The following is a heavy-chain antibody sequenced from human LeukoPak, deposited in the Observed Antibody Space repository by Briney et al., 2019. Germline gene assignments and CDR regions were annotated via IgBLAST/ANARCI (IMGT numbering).Heavy chain of an antibody. Sequence: GRSLRLSCAASGFTFSNAWMSWVRQAPGKGLEWVGRIKSKTDGGTTDYAAPVKGRFTISRDDSKNTLYLQMNSLKTEDTAVYYCTTAPYGDYVLLDYWGQGTLVTVSS. D-gene: IGHD4-17*01. CDR2: IKSKTDGGTT. J-gene: IGHJ4*02. CDR1: GFTFSNAW. CDR3: TTAPYGDYVLLDY. V-gene: IGHV3-15*01.